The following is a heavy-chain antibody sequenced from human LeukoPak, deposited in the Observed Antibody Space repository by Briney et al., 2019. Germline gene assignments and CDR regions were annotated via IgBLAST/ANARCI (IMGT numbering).Heavy chain of an antibody. J-gene: IGHJ6*02. CDR1: GFTFSSYS. D-gene: IGHD2-2*01. CDR3: AKVGGPAEPYYYGMDV. Sequence: GGSLRLSCAASGFTFSSYSMSWVRQAPGKGLEWVSAISGSGGSTYYADSVKGRFTISRDNSKNTLYLQMNSLRAEDTAVYYCAKVGGPAEPYYYGMDVWGQGTTVTVSS. CDR2: ISGSGGST. V-gene: IGHV3-23*01.